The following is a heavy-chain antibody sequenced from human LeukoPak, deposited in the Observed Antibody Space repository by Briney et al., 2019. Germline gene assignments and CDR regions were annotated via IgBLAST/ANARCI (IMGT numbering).Heavy chain of an antibody. V-gene: IGHV5-51*01. J-gene: IGHJ4*02. CDR1: GYSFTSYW. Sequence: GESLKISCKGSGYSFTSYWIAWVRQMPGKGLEWMGIIYPGGSDTRYSPSFQGQVNISADKSIRTAYLQWSSLKAPDTAMYYCASRPFETTVVPWDFYWGQGTQVTVSS. CDR2: IYPGGSDT. D-gene: IGHD4-23*01. CDR3: ASRPFETTVVPWDFY.